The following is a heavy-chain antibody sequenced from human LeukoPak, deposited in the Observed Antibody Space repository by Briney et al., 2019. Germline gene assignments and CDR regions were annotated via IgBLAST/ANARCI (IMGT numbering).Heavy chain of an antibody. D-gene: IGHD3-22*01. CDR3: ARGYYGSSGYYGYYYYYGMDV. CDR2: IYYTGST. Sequence: SETLSLTCTVSGRSISSYYWSWIRQPPGKGLEWIGYIYYTGSTNYNPSLKSRVTISIDTSRNQFSLKLSSVTAADTAVYYCARGYYGSSGYYGYYYYYGMDVWGQGTTVTVSS. V-gene: IGHV4-59*01. CDR1: GRSISSYY. J-gene: IGHJ6*02.